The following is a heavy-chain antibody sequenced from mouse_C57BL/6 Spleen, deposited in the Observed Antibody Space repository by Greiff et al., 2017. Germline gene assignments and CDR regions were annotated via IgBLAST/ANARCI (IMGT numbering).Heavy chain of an antibody. CDR1: GYSFTSYY. J-gene: IGHJ4*01. CDR3: ARYDYVEYYAMDY. V-gene: IGHV1-66*01. D-gene: IGHD2-4*01. CDR2: IYPGSGNT. Sequence: QVQLQQSGPELVKPGASVKISCKASGYSFTSYYIHWVKQRPGQGLEWIGWIYPGSGNTKYNEKFKGKATLTADTSSSTAYMQLSSLTSEDSAVYYCARYDYVEYYAMDYWGQGTSVTVSS.